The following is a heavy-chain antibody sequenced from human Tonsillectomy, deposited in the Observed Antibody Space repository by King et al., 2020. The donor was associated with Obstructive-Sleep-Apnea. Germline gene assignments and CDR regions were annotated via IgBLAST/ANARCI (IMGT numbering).Heavy chain of an antibody. V-gene: IGHV4-39*01. CDR1: GGSISSSSYY. Sequence: QMHLQDSGPGLVKPSETLSLTCTVSGGSISSSSYYWGWIRQPPGKGLEWIGSIYYSGSTYYNPSLKSRVTISVDTSKNQFSLKLSSVTAADTALYYCARIYGYSYGQIDYWGQGTLGTVSS. CDR3: ARIYGYSYGQIDY. J-gene: IGHJ4*02. D-gene: IGHD5-18*01. CDR2: IYYSGST.